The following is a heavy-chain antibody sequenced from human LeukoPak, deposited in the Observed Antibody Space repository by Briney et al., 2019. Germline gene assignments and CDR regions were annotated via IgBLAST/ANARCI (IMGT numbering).Heavy chain of an antibody. J-gene: IGHJ4*02. Sequence: GGSLRLSCAASGFSFSSYGMHWVRQAPGKGLEWVAVIWYDGTNKYYADSVKGRFTISRDNSKNTLCLQMNSLRAEDTAVYYCARDQRGFSYSKYYFDYWGQGTLVTVSS. D-gene: IGHD5-18*01. CDR2: IWYDGTNK. CDR3: ARDQRGFSYSKYYFDY. CDR1: GFSFSSYG. V-gene: IGHV3-33*01.